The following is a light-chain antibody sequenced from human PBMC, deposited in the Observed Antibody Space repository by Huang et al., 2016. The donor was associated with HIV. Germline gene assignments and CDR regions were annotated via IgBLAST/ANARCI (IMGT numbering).Light chain of an antibody. Sequence: EIVMRQSPATLSVSPGEGATLSCWASQSISTNLAWYQQRPGQAPRLLIYGASTRATDVPARFSDSGSGTEFTLTISSLQSEDFAVYFCQQYNDWPPLFTFGPGTKVDI. V-gene: IGKV3-15*01. CDR1: QSISTN. J-gene: IGKJ3*01. CDR3: QQYNDWPPLFT. CDR2: GAS.